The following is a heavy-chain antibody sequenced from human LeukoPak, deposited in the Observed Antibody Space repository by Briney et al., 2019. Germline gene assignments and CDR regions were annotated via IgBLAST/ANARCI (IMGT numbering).Heavy chain of an antibody. CDR3: ARDASYGPHAFDI. J-gene: IGHJ3*02. V-gene: IGHV1-18*01. Sequence: ASVKVSCKVSGYTLNSYGISWVRQAPGQGLEWTGWISGYNGATNYAQKAQGRVTVTTDTSTSTAYMELRSLTSDDTAVYYCARDASYGPHAFDIWGQGTMVTVSS. CDR1: GYTLNSYG. D-gene: IGHD4-17*01. CDR2: ISGYNGAT.